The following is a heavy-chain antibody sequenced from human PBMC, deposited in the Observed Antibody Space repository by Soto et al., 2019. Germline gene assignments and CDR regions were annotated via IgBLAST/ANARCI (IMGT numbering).Heavy chain of an antibody. V-gene: IGHV5-10-1*01. CDR3: ARSFDSSSTYGMDV. D-gene: IGHD6-13*01. Sequence: GESLKISCKGSGYTLTTYWINWVRQMPGKGLEWMGRIDPSDSYTKYSPSFQGHVITSADKSISTAYLHWSSLKASDTAIYYCARSFDSSSTYGMDVWGQGTTVTVSS. CDR2: IDPSDSYT. CDR1: GYTLTTYW. J-gene: IGHJ6*02.